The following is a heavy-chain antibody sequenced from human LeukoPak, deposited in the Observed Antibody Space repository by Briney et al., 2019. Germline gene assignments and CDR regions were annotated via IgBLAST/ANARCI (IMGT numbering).Heavy chain of an antibody. CDR3: ATSAGRGYSYGSAPYFDY. J-gene: IGHJ4*02. D-gene: IGHD5-18*01. CDR2: FDPEDGET. CDR1: GYTLTELS. Sequence: ASVKVSCKLSGYTLTELSMHWVRQAPGKGLEWMGGFDPEDGETIYAQKFQGRVTMTEDTSTDTAYMELSSLRSEDTAVYYCATSAGRGYSYGSAPYFDYWGQGTMVTVSS. V-gene: IGHV1-24*01.